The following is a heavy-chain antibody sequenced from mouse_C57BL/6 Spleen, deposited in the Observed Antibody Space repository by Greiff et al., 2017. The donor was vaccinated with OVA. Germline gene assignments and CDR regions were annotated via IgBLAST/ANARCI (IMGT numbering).Heavy chain of an antibody. CDR3: ARSPNGDKAMDY. V-gene: IGHV1-53*01. CDR1: GYTFTSYW. J-gene: IGHJ4*01. CDR2: INPSNGGT. Sequence: QVQLQQPGTELVKPGASVKLSCKASGYTFTSYWMHWVKQRPGQGLEWIGNINPSNGGTNYNEKFKSKATLTVDKSSSTAYMQRSSLTSEDSAVYYCARSPNGDKAMDYWGQGTSVTVSA. D-gene: IGHD4-1*01.